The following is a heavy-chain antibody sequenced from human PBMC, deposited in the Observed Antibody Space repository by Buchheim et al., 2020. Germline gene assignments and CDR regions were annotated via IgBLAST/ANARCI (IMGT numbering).Heavy chain of an antibody. CDR2: IYYSGSS. D-gene: IGHD3-22*01. V-gene: IGHV4-30-4*01. CDR1: GGSISSGDYY. CDR3: ARGGDYYDSSGYCEFDY. J-gene: IGHJ4*02. Sequence: QVQLQESGPGLVKPSQTLSLTCTVSGGSISSGDYYWSWIRQPPGKGLEWIGYIYYSGSSYYNPSLKCRVTISVDTSTIQFSLKLSAVTAADTAGYYCARGGDYYDSSGYCEFDYWGQGTL.